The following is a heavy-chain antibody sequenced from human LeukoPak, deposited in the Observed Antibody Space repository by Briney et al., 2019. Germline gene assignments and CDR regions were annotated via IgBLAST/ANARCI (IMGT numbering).Heavy chain of an antibody. V-gene: IGHV3-11*01. CDR2: ISSSGSTI. J-gene: IGHJ5*02. CDR3: ARSAGYCSSTSCYSFWFDP. Sequence: PGGSLRLSCAASGFTFSDYYMSWIRQAPGKGLEWVSYISSSGSTIYYADSVKGRFTISRDNAKNSLYLQMNSLRAEDTAVYYCARSAGYCSSTSCYSFWFDPWGQGTLVTVSS. CDR1: GFTFSDYY. D-gene: IGHD2-2*01.